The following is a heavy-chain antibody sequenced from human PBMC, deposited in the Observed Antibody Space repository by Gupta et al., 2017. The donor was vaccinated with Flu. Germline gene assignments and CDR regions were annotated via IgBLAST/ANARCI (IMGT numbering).Heavy chain of an antibody. CDR2: IIPMFNSP. CDR3: ARGLPLGSYS. V-gene: IGHV1-69*06. J-gene: IGHJ4*02. CDR1: GDTFRDYA. D-gene: IGHD3-10*01. Sequence: QVQLVQSGPEVKRPGSSVKVPCQASGDTFRDYAFGWVRQAPGQGLEWMGDIIPMFNSPKYAQRFQGRVTITADKSTSTVSLDLSSLESEDTAVYYCARGLPLGSYSWGQGTLITVSS.